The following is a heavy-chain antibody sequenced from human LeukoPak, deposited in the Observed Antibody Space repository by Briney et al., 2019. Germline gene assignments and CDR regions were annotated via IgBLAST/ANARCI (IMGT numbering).Heavy chain of an antibody. CDR1: GFTLSSYA. Sequence: GGSLRLSCAASGFTLSSYAMSWVRQAPGKGLEWVSAISGSGGSTYYADSVKGRFTISRDNSKNTLYLQMNSLRAEDTAVYYCAKIRGRNPEFDYWGQGTLVTVSS. CDR2: ISGSGGST. CDR3: AKIRGRNPEFDY. D-gene: IGHD3-10*01. V-gene: IGHV3-23*01. J-gene: IGHJ4*02.